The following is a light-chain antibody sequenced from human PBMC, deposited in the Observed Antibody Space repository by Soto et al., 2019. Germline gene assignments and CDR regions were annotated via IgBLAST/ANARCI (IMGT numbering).Light chain of an antibody. CDR3: TSYAGSNNYV. CDR1: SSDVGGYNY. CDR2: EVS. V-gene: IGLV2-8*01. Sequence: QSVLTQPPSASGSPGQSVTISCTGTSSDVGGYNYVSWYQQHPGKAPKLMIYEVSKRPSGVPDRFSGSKSGSTASLTVSGLQAEDEADYYCTSYAGSNNYVFGTGTKLTVL. J-gene: IGLJ1*01.